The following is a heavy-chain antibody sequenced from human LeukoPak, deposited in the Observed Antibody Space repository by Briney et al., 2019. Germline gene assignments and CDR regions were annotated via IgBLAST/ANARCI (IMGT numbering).Heavy chain of an antibody. Sequence: SETLSLTCAVYGGSFSGYSWNWIRQPPGKGLEWIGEINQSGNYNPSLKSRVTISVDTSKNQFSLKPSSVTAADTAVYYCARSSHTFYYDSSGYYYWGQGTLVTVSS. CDR2: INQSG. CDR1: GGSFSGYS. J-gene: IGHJ4*02. CDR3: ARSSHTFYYDSSGYYY. V-gene: IGHV4-34*01. D-gene: IGHD3-22*01.